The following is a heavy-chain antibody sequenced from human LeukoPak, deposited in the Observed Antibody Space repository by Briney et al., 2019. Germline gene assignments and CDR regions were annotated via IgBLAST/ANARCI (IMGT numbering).Heavy chain of an antibody. CDR3: ARDKGAAAGHFDY. J-gene: IGHJ4*02. D-gene: IGHD6-13*01. CDR1: GGSISSSSYY. Sequence: PSETLSLTCTVSGGSISSSSYYWGWTRQPPGKGLEWIGSIYYSGSTYYNPSLKSRVTISVDTSKNQFSLKLSSVTAADTAVYYCARDKGAAAGHFDYWGQGTLVTVSS. V-gene: IGHV4-39*02. CDR2: IYYSGST.